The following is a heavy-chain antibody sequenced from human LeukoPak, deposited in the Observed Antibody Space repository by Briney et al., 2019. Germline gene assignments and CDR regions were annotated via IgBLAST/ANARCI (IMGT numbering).Heavy chain of an antibody. V-gene: IGHV4-59*08. J-gene: IGHJ4*02. CDR1: GGSISSYY. CDR3: ARQVVAVAGTGYFDY. CDR2: IYYSGRT. Sequence: SETLSLTCTVSGGSISSYYWSWIRQPPGKGLEWIGYIYYSGRTKYNPSLKSRVTISVDTSKNQFSLKLSSVTAADTAVYFCARQVVAVAGTGYFDYWGQGTLVTVSS. D-gene: IGHD6-19*01.